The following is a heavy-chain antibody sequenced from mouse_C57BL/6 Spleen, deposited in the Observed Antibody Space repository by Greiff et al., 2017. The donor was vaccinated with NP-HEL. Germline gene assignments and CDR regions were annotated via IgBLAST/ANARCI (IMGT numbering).Heavy chain of an antibody. CDR2: IYPGDGDT. J-gene: IGHJ2*01. CDR3: ARGAGNSYYFDY. Sequence: QVQLQQSGAELVKPGASVKISCKASGYAFSSYWMNWVKQRPGKGLEWIGQIYPGDGDTNYNGKFKGKATLTADKSSSTAYMQLSSLTSEDSAVYFCARGAGNSYYFDYWGQGTTLTVSS. V-gene: IGHV1-80*01. CDR1: GYAFSSYW. D-gene: IGHD2-1*01.